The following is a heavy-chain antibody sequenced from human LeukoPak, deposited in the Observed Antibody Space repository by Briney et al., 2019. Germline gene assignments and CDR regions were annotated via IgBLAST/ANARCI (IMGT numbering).Heavy chain of an antibody. Sequence: GASVKVSCKASGGTFSSYAISWVRQAPGQGLEWMGGIIPIFGTANYAQKFQGRVTITADESTSTAYMELSSLRSEDTAVYYCAREWSNYYDSSGYYYFDYWGQGTLVTVSS. D-gene: IGHD3-22*01. CDR1: GGTFSSYA. V-gene: IGHV1-69*13. CDR2: IIPIFGTA. J-gene: IGHJ4*02. CDR3: AREWSNYYDSSGYYYFDY.